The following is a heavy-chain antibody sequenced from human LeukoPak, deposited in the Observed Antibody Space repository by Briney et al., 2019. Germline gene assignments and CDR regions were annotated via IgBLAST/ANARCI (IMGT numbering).Heavy chain of an antibody. Sequence: GGSLRLPCAASGFTLSSYSMDWVGQAPGKGLEGVSSISSSSSYIYYADSVKGRFTISRDNAKNSLYLQMNSLRAEDTAVYYCAREEDGSECDYWGQGTLVTVSS. CDR2: ISSSSSYI. CDR3: AREEDGSECDY. V-gene: IGHV3-21*01. J-gene: IGHJ4*02. CDR1: GFTLSSYS. D-gene: IGHD3-10*01.